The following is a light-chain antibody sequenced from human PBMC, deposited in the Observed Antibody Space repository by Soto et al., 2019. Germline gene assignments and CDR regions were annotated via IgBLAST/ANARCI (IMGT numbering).Light chain of an antibody. Sequence: QSALTQPASVSGSPGQSIAISCTGSSSDVGGYSYVSWYQQHPGKAPKLMIYDVSNRPSGVSDRFSGSRSGNTASLTISGLQAEDEADYYCSSDTSSSTLVFGGGTKVTVL. V-gene: IGLV2-14*01. CDR1: SSDVGGYSY. CDR2: DVS. J-gene: IGLJ2*01. CDR3: SSDTSSSTLV.